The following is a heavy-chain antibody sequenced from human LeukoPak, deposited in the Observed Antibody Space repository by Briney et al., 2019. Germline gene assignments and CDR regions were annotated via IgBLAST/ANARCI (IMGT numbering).Heavy chain of an antibody. V-gene: IGHV3-74*01. CDR2: INSDASTT. D-gene: IGHD1-1*01. J-gene: IGHJ4*02. CDR3: ARDRWHDGFDY. Sequence: GGSLRLSCAASQFTLSNYWMHWVRQTPGKGLVWVSFINSDASTTAYADSVKGRFTISRDNAKNSLYLQMNSLRDDDTAVYYCARDRWHDGFDYWGQGTLVTVSS. CDR1: QFTLSNYW.